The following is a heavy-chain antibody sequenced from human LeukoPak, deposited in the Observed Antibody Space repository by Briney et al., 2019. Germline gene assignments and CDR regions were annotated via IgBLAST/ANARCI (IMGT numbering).Heavy chain of an antibody. V-gene: IGHV1-2*06. D-gene: IGHD3-10*01. CDR2: MNPKNGDI. Sequence: GASVRVSCKASMYTFSSHYIHWVRQAPGQGLEWMGRMNPKNGDIGYAQSFQGRLTMTRDATSSTMYMELSSLEIEDTAIYYCATTGAYYDYFDLWGQGTLVTVSS. J-gene: IGHJ4*02. CDR3: ATTGAYYDYFDL. CDR1: MYTFSSHY.